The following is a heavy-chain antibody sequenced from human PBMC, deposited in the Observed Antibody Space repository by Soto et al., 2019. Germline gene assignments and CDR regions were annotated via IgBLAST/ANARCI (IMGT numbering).Heavy chain of an antibody. CDR1: GDSITITSYY. V-gene: IGHV4-39*01. D-gene: IGHD6-13*01. J-gene: IGHJ4*02. CDR3: ARRLFSSTWPSYFDY. Sequence: SETLSLTCTVSGDSITITSYYWGCIRQPSGKGLEWIGCIHYSGSTYYNPSLRSRVTSSVDTSKNQFSLKVSSVTAADTAVYYCARRLFSSTWPSYFDYWGEGTLVTVSS. CDR2: IHYSGST.